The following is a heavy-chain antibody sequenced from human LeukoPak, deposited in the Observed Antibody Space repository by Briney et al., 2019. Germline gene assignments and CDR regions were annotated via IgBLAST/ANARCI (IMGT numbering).Heavy chain of an antibody. CDR2: IWYDGSNK. Sequence: PGGSLRLSCAASGFTFSSYGMHWVRQAPGKGLEWVAVIWYDGSNKYYADSVKGRFTISRDNSKNTLYLQMNSLRAEDTAVYYCAREGVGDGAFDIWGQGTTVTVSS. J-gene: IGHJ3*02. CDR3: AREGVGDGAFDI. CDR1: GFTFSSYG. D-gene: IGHD3-16*01. V-gene: IGHV3-33*01.